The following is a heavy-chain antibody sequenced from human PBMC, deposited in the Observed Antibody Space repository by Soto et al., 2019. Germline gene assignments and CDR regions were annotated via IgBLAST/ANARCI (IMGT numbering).Heavy chain of an antibody. CDR3: AKVLTATRRPDNAFDI. D-gene: IGHD2-15*01. CDR1: GFTFSSYG. CDR2: ISYDGSNK. J-gene: IGHJ3*02. Sequence: GGSLRLSCAASGFTFSSYGMHWVRQAPGKGLEWVAVISYDGSNKYYADSVKGRFTISRDNSKNTLYLQMNSLRAEDTAVYYCAKVLTATRRPDNAFDIWGQGTMVTVSS. V-gene: IGHV3-30*18.